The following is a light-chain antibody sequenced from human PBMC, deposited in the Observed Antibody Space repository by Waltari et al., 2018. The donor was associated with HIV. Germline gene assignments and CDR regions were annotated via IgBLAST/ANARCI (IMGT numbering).Light chain of an antibody. J-gene: IGKJ1*01. Sequence: DIQMTQSPSSLSASVGDRVTITCRASQSISSYLNWYQQKPGKAPNLLIYAASSLQSGVPSRFSGSGSGTDFTRTISSLQPEDFATYYCQQSYSAPWTFGQGTKVVIK. CDR2: AAS. CDR3: QQSYSAPWT. V-gene: IGKV1-39*01. CDR1: QSISSY.